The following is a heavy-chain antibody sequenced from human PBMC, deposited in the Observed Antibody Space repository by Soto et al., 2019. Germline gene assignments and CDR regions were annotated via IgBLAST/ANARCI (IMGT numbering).Heavy chain of an antibody. Sequence: QVQLVQSGAEVRKPGASVKVSCKASGHTLASYDINWVRQATGQGLEWMGWMTPDSGDTGYAQKFQGRVTMTWDTSITTAYMELSSLRSDDTAVYYCARDPFYGGFDSWGQGNLVTVSS. V-gene: IGHV1-8*01. CDR1: GHTLASYD. CDR2: MTPDSGDT. D-gene: IGHD3-16*01. CDR3: ARDPFYGGFDS. J-gene: IGHJ5*01.